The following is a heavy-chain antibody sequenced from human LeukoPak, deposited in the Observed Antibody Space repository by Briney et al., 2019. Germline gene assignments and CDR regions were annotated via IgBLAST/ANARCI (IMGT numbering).Heavy chain of an antibody. Sequence: PGGSLRLSCSASQFIFSEYAMTWVRQAPGKGLEWVSGLSSGGDYTYYADSVKGRFTISRDNSRSTLFLQLSSLRVEDTAVYYCAKEIYAYGSRGFDYWGQGTLVTVSS. J-gene: IGHJ4*02. D-gene: IGHD3-10*01. CDR2: LSSGGDYT. V-gene: IGHV3-23*01. CDR1: QFIFSEYA. CDR3: AKEIYAYGSRGFDY.